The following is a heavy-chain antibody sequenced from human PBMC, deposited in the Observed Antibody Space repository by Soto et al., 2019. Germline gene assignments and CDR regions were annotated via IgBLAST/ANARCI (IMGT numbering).Heavy chain of an antibody. CDR2: IYKSATT. Sequence: SETLSLTCSVSGDSISNLDYFWAWIRQPPGQALEYIGSIYKSATTYYNPSFESRVAISVDTSKSQFSLNVTSVTAADTAVYFCARGRYCLTGRCFPNWLDSWGQGALVTVSS. CDR1: GDSISNLDYF. D-gene: IGHD7-27*01. CDR3: ARGRYCLTGRCFPNWLDS. V-gene: IGHV4-30-4*01. J-gene: IGHJ5*01.